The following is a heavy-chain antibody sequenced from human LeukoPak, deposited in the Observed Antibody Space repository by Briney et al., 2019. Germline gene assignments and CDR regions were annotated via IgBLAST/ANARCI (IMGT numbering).Heavy chain of an antibody. CDR2: ISSSGSTI. CDR3: ARLRLGELSLYFDY. V-gene: IGHV3-48*04. D-gene: IGHD3-16*02. Sequence: GGSLRLSCLASGFTFSGYSMNWVRQAPGKGLEWVSYISSSGSTIYYADSVKGRFTISRDNAKNSLYLQMNSLRAEDTAVYYCARLRLGELSLYFDYWGQGTLVTVSS. CDR1: GFTFSGYS. J-gene: IGHJ4*02.